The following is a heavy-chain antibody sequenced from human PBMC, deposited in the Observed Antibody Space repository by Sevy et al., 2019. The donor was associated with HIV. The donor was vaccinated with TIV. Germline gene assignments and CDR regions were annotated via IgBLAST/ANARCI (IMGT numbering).Heavy chain of an antibody. CDR1: GVSLISGEYF. CDR3: ATDQYYDIVTGLFAVDV. J-gene: IGHJ6*02. Sequence: SETLSLTCTVSGVSLISGEYFWTWIRQPLGKGLEWIGSIYFSGYTNYSPSLKSRVTVSIDTSKNQFFLRLSSVAAADTAVYYCATDQYYDIVTGLFAVDVWGQGTTVTVSS. D-gene: IGHD3-9*01. CDR2: IYFSGYT. V-gene: IGHV4-61*08.